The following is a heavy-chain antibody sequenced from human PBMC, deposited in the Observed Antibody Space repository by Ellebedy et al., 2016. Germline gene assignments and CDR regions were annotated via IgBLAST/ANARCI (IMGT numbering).Heavy chain of an antibody. V-gene: IGHV1-3*01. Sequence: ASVKVSCKASGYTFTSYAMHWVRQAPGQRLEWMGWINAGNGNTKYSQKFQGRVTMTRDTSTSTVYMELSSLRSEDTAIYYCARAPPPRGDRSADAFDIWGQGTMVTVST. CDR3: ARAPPPRGDRSADAFDI. D-gene: IGHD7-27*01. J-gene: IGHJ3*02. CDR2: INAGNGNT. CDR1: GYTFTSYA.